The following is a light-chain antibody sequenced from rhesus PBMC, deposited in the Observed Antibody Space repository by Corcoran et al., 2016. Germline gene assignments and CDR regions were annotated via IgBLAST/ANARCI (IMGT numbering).Light chain of an antibody. CDR3: LQSKNSPPT. V-gene: IGKV7-13*01. CDR1: ERVSVFGINL. CDR2: QAS. J-gene: IGKJ1*01. Sequence: DIVLTQSPASLAVSPGQTATITCRASERVSVFGINLIHWYQQITGQPPKLLIYQASKDGTGVPARVSGRGSWTDFTHTINPVEADDATDYYCLQSKNSPPTFGQGTKVEIK.